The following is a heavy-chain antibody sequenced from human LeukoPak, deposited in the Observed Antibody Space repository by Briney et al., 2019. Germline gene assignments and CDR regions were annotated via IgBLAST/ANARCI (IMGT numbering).Heavy chain of an antibody. Sequence: EASVKVSCKASGYTFTGYYMHWVRQAPEQGLEWMGWINPNSGGTNYAQKFQGRVTMTRDTSISTAYMELSRLRSDDTAVYYCARERIYLRNDAFDIWGQGTMVTVSS. CDR3: ARERIYLRNDAFDI. V-gene: IGHV1-2*02. J-gene: IGHJ3*02. CDR1: GYTFTGYY. CDR2: INPNSGGT. D-gene: IGHD5/OR15-5a*01.